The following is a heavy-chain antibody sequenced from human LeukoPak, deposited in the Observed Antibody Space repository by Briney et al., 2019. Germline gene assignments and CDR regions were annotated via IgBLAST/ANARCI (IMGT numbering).Heavy chain of an antibody. V-gene: IGHV3-11*04. J-gene: IGHJ4*02. CDR2: ISGNGGVI. Sequence: GGSLRLSCAASGFTFSDYYMTWVRQAPGKGLEWLSYISGNGGVIQYADSVKGRFTISRDNAKNLLYLQMDSLRVEDTAIYYCARDPRTVRIWGQGTLVTVSS. CDR1: GFTFSDYY. CDR3: ARDPRTVRI. D-gene: IGHD1-1*01.